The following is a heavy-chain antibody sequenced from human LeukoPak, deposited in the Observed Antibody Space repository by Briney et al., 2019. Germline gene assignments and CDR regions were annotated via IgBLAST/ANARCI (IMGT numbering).Heavy chain of an antibody. CDR3: AREESTVTTPLVS. V-gene: IGHV1-3*01. CDR2: INAGNGNT. Sequence: ASVKVSCKASGYTFTSYAMHWVRQAPGQRLEWMGWINAGNGNTKYSQKFQGRVTITRDTSASTAYMELSSLRSEDTAVYYCAREESTVTTPLVSWGQGTLVTVSS. D-gene: IGHD4-17*01. CDR1: GYTFTSYA. J-gene: IGHJ4*02.